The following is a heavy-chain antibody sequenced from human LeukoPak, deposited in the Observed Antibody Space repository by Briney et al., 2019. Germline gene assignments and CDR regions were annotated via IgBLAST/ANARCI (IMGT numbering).Heavy chain of an antibody. CDR2: LSGTGGST. V-gene: IGHV3-23*01. Sequence: LPSETLSLTCAVYGESLSKYYWTWVRQAPGKRLEWLSALSGTGGSTYYADSVKGRFTISRDNSKNTLCLQMNSLRGEDTAVYYCAKGKGDQYGSSWQFFGYWGQGMLVTVSS. CDR1: GESLSKYY. J-gene: IGHJ4*02. CDR3: AKGKGDQYGSSWQFFGY. D-gene: IGHD6-13*01.